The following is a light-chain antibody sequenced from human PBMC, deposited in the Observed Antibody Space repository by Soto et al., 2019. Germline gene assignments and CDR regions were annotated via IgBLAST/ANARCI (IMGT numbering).Light chain of an antibody. Sequence: DIQVTQSPSTLSASIGDRVTITCRASQSISTRLAWFQQKPGRAPKLLIYQASSLESGVPSRFSGSGSGTQFTLTISSLQPEDFATYYCKQYNRYWTFGQGTNVDIK. CDR1: QSISTR. V-gene: IGKV1-5*03. CDR3: KQYNRYWT. CDR2: QAS. J-gene: IGKJ1*01.